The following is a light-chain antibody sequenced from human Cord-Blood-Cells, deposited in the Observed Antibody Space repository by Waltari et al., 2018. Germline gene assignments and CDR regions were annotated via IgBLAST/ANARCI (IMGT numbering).Light chain of an antibody. Sequence: DIQMTQSPSSLSASVGDRVTITCRASQSISSYLNWYQQKPRKAPKLLIYAASSLQSGVPSRFSGSGSGTDFTLTISSLQPADFATYYCQQSYSTPFTFGPGTKMDIK. CDR1: QSISSY. J-gene: IGKJ3*01. CDR2: AAS. CDR3: QQSYSTPFT. V-gene: IGKV1-39*01.